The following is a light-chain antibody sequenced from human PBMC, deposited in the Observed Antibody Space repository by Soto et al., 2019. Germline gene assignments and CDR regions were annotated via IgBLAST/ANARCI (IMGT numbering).Light chain of an antibody. J-gene: IGKJ4*01. CDR1: QNIDTN. CDR2: GAS. V-gene: IGKV3D-15*01. Sequence: EIVMTQSPATLSVSPGDRVTLSCRASQNIDTNLAWYQQRPGQPPRLLIYGASTRANGIPARFSGSGSGTEFTLTISSLQSEDFAVYCCQQYNNWPPRTFGGGTKVEIK. CDR3: QQYNNWPPRT.